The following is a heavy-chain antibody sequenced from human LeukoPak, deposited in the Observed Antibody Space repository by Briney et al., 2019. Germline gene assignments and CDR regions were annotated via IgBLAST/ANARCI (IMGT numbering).Heavy chain of an antibody. J-gene: IGHJ4*02. CDR2: IYTSGST. D-gene: IGHD6-19*01. CDR1: GGPLSRYY. V-gene: IGHV4-4*07. CDR3: ARGEPPQWLDY. Sequence: SETLSLTCTVSGGPLSRYYRSWIRQPAGKGLEWIGRIYTSGSTNYNRSLKSRVTMSVDTYKNQFSLKLSAVTAADTAVYYCARGEPPQWLDYWGQGTVDSVPS.